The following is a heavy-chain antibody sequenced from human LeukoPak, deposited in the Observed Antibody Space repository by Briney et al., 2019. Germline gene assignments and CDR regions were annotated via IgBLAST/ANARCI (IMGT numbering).Heavy chain of an antibody. CDR3: ATSLYSSSWYPFDY. CDR1: GFTFSDYY. Sequence: GGSLRLSYAASGFTFSDYYMSWIRQAPGKGLEWVSYISSSSSYTNYADSVKGRFTISRDNAKNSLYLQMNSLRAEDTAVYYCATSLYSSSWYPFDYWGQGTLVTVSS. J-gene: IGHJ4*02. CDR2: ISSSSSYT. D-gene: IGHD6-13*01. V-gene: IGHV3-11*06.